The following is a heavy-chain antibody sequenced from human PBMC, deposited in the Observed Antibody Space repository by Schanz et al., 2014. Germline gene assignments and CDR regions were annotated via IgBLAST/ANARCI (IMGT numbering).Heavy chain of an antibody. CDR3: ARKVVATIGGYYDN. CDR2: ISSSSSTR. D-gene: IGHD5-12*01. J-gene: IGHJ4*02. CDR1: GLTFTSAW. Sequence: EVQLVQSGGGLVQPGGSLRLSCATSGLTFTSAWMSWVRQAPGKGLEWVSYISSSSSTRYYADSVKGRFTISRDNSKNTLFLQMNSLRAEDTAVYYCARKVVATIGGYYDNWGQGTLVIVSS. V-gene: IGHV3-48*01.